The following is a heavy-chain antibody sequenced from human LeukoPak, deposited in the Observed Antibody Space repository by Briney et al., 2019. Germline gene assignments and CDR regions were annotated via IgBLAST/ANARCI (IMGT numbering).Heavy chain of an antibody. CDR1: GFTFSSYG. CDR2: ISYDGSNK. Sequence: GRSLRLSCAASGFTFSSYGMHWVRQAPGKGLEWVAVISYDGSNKYYADSVKGRFTISRDNSKNTLYLQMNSLRAEDTAVYYCAKLPSGSYYQPDYWGQGTLVTVSS. D-gene: IGHD1-26*01. V-gene: IGHV3-30*18. CDR3: AKLPSGSYYQPDY. J-gene: IGHJ4*02.